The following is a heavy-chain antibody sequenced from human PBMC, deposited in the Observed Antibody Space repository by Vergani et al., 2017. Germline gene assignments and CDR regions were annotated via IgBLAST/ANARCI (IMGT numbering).Heavy chain of an antibody. Sequence: QVQLVQSGAEVKKPGASVKVSCKASGYTFTSYDINWVRQATGQGLEWMGWMNTNSGNTGYAQKFQGRVTMTRNTSISTGYMELSSLRSEDTAVYYCARPVKWAPNWFDPWGQGTLVTVSS. CDR3: ARPVKWAPNWFDP. D-gene: IGHD1-26*01. J-gene: IGHJ5*02. CDR1: GYTFTSYD. V-gene: IGHV1-8*01. CDR2: MNTNSGNT.